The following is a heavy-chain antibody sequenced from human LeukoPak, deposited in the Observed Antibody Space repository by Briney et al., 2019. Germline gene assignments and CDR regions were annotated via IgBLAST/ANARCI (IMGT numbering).Heavy chain of an antibody. D-gene: IGHD3-9*01. CDR3: ASLLVQLRNYAILTATGYFDY. CDR1: GGTLKSYA. V-gene: IGHV1-69*05. CDR2: MIPIFGTA. J-gene: IGHJ4*02. Sequence: SVKVSCKASGGTLKSYAINWVRQAPGQGLEWMGGMIPIFGTAIYAEKFQGRVTIITDESTSTAYMELSSLRSEDTAVCYCASLLVQLRNYAILTATGYFDYWGQGTLVTVSS.